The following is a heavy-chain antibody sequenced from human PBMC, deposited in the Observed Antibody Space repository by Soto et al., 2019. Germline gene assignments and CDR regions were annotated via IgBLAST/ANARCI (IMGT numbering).Heavy chain of an antibody. CDR3: ARSILQNSVFGH. CDR1: GYTFTSYY. Sequence: SVKFSCKASGYTFTSYYMHWVRQAPGQVLECMVIINPSGGSTSYXXKFQGRVXXTRDTSTSTVXMELSXLRSEDTAVYYWARSILQNSVFGHWRQGTLVTXSS. CDR2: INPSGGST. V-gene: IGHV1-46*01. D-gene: IGHD1-26*01. J-gene: IGHJ4*02.